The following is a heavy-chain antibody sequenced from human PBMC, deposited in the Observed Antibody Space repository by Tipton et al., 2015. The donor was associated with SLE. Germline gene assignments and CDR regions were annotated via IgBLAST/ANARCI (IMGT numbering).Heavy chain of an antibody. CDR3: ARMGDRWYFDL. CDR2: IYFSGRT. D-gene: IGHD3-16*01. CDR1: GGSISSGGHY. Sequence: SGGSISSGGHYWTWIRQHPGKGLEFIAFIYFSGRTYYSPSLKSRVTISVDTSENQFSLKLSSVTAADTAVYYCARMGDRWYFDLWGRGTLLTVSS. J-gene: IGHJ2*01. V-gene: IGHV4-31*02.